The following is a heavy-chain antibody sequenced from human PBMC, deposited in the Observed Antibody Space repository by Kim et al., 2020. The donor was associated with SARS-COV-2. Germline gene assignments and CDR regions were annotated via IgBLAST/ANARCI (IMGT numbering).Heavy chain of an antibody. Sequence: SETLSLTCTVSGGSISSSSYYWGWIRQPPGKGLEWIGSIYYSGSTYYNSSLKSRVTISVDTSKNQFSLKLSSVTAADTAVYYCARLPGTKVDYWGQGTLVTVSS. CDR1: GGSISSSSYY. CDR3: ARLPGTKVDY. J-gene: IGHJ4*02. V-gene: IGHV4-39*01. D-gene: IGHD3-10*01. CDR2: IYYSGST.